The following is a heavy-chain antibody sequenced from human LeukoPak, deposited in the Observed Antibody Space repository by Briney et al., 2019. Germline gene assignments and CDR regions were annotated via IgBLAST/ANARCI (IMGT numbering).Heavy chain of an antibody. CDR2: IPPDGTEK. CDR3: AGDPGEY. D-gene: IGHD3-16*01. J-gene: IGHJ4*02. CDR1: GFTFSIYW. Sequence: QPGGSLRLSCAASGFTFSIYWMSWVREAPGKGLEWVATIPPDGTEKFYVDSVKGRFIISRDNAKKSLYLQMNSLRAEDTAVYYCAGDPGEYWGQGTLVTVPS. V-gene: IGHV3-7*01.